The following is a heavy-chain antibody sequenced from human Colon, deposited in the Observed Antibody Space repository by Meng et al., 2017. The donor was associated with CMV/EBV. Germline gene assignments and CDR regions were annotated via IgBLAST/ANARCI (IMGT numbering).Heavy chain of an antibody. D-gene: IGHD3-9*01. J-gene: IGHJ4*02. CDR1: GGSISSSSYY. CDR2: IYYSGST. Sequence: SETLSLTCTVSGGSISSSSYYWGWIRQPPGKGLEWIGSIYYSGSTYYNPSLKSRVTISVDTSKNQFSLKLNSVTAADTAAYYCARDNPLTGAWNYFDYWGQGMLVTVSS. CDR3: ARDNPLTGAWNYFDY. V-gene: IGHV4-39*07.